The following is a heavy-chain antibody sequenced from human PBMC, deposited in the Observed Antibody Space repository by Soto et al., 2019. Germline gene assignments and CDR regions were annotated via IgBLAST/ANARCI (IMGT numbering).Heavy chain of an antibody. CDR1: GGSISSYY. D-gene: IGHD6-13*01. Sequence: SETLSLTCTVSGGSISSYYWSWIRQPPGKGLEWIGYIYYSGSTNYNPSLKSRVTISVDTSKNQFSLKLSSVTAVDTAVYYCATIAGTAGGPIDYWGQGTLVTVSS. V-gene: IGHV4-59*12. J-gene: IGHJ4*02. CDR2: IYYSGST. CDR3: ATIAGTAGGPIDY.